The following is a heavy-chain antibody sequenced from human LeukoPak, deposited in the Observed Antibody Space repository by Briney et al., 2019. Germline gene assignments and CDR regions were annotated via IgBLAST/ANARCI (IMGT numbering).Heavy chain of an antibody. CDR1: GGSISYFY. Sequence: SETLSLTCTVSGGSISYFYWSWIRQSAGKGLEWIGRIFTTGRTNYNPSLKSRVTMSVDRSKNQFSLRLSSATAADTAVYYCARGRDSSGYEYYFDYWGQGTLVTVSS. J-gene: IGHJ4*02. CDR3: ARGRDSSGYEYYFDY. CDR2: IFTTGRT. V-gene: IGHV4-4*07. D-gene: IGHD3-22*01.